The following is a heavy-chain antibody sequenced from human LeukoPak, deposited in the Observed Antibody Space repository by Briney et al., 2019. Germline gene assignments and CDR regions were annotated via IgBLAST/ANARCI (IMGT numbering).Heavy chain of an antibody. D-gene: IGHD1-14*01. Sequence: ASVNVSCKASGYTFTSYGISWVRQAPGQGLEGMGWISAYNGNTNYTQKLQGRGTMTTDTATSTAYLELRSLRPDHTAVYYCARARNHPSDGARKCRGSWRCNAFDIWGQGTMVTVSS. J-gene: IGHJ3*02. V-gene: IGHV1-18*01. CDR1: GYTFTSYG. CDR3: ARARNHPSDGARKCRGSWRCNAFDI. CDR2: ISAYNGNT.